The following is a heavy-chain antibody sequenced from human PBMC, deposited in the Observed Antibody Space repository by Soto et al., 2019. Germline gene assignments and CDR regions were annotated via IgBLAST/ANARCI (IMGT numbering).Heavy chain of an antibody. Sequence: GGSLRLSCAASGFTFSSYDMHWVRQATGKGLEWVSAIGTAGDTYYPGSVKGRFTISRENAKNSLYLQMNSLRAGDTAVYYCARAGSSWYFDYWGQGTLVTVSS. J-gene: IGHJ4*02. CDR2: IGTAGDT. V-gene: IGHV3-13*01. D-gene: IGHD6-13*01. CDR1: GFTFSSYD. CDR3: ARAGSSWYFDY.